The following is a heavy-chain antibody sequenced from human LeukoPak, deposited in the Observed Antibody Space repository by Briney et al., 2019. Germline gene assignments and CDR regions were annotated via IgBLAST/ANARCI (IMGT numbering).Heavy chain of an antibody. CDR1: GFTFSSNG. CDR2: IWYDGSKK. CDR3: ARMTGSSADY. Sequence: GGSLRLSCAASGFTFSSNGMYWVRQAPGKGLEWVSLIWYDGSKKYYVDSVKGRFTISRDNSKNTLYLQMDSLRAKDTAVYYCARMTGSSADYWGQGTLVTVSS. J-gene: IGHJ4*02. D-gene: IGHD1-26*01. V-gene: IGHV3-33*07.